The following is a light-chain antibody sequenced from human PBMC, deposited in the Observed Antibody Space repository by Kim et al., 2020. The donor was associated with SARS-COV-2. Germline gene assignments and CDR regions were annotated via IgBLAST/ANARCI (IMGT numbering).Light chain of an antibody. CDR3: QHYDSFSGT. Sequence: DIQMTQSPSALSASVGDRVTITCRASQSVNRYLAWYQQKPGKAPKVLIYKASTLKSGVPSRFSGSGSGTEFTLTISSLQPDDFATYYCQHYDSFSGTFGQGTKLEI. J-gene: IGKJ2*01. CDR2: KAS. CDR1: QSVNRY. V-gene: IGKV1-5*03.